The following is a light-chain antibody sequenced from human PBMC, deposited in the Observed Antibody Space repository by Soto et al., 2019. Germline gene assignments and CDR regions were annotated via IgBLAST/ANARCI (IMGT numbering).Light chain of an antibody. V-gene: IGKV1-39*01. CDR1: ESIRSF. J-gene: IGKJ1*01. CDR2: TTS. Sequence: IQMTQSPSALSASVGDRVTITCRASESIRSFLNWYQQKPGKAPKLLIYTTSNLQSGVPSRFSGSGSGTDFALTISSLQPEDSATYYCQQSYSTWTFGQGTKVDIK. CDR3: QQSYSTWT.